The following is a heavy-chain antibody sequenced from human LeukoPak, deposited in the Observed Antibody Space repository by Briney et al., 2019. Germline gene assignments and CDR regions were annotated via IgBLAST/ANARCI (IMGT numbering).Heavy chain of an antibody. J-gene: IGHJ4*02. CDR3: ARAYCTETICSFIPFDL. D-gene: IGHD2-8*02. Sequence: PSDTLSLTCTVPGASIISHYWSWIRQPPAEGLEWIGYVHYTGRTDDSPSLKSRVMISVDTSKNHFSLKLLSVPAADTAVYYCARAYCTETICSFIPFDLWGRGTLVSVSS. CDR2: VHYTGRT. CDR1: GASIISHY. V-gene: IGHV4-59*11.